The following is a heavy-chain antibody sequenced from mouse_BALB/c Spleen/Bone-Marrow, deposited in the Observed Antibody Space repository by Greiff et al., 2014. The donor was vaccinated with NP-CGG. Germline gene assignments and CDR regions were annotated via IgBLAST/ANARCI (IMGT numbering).Heavy chain of an antibody. J-gene: IGHJ4*01. V-gene: IGHV1S56*01. D-gene: IGHD1-1*01. Sequence: QVQLKESGPELVKPGASVRISCQASGYSFTNFYIHWVKQRPGQGLEWIGWILPGKVIIKYNEKFKDKASLTADRSSSTAYMQLTSLTSEDSAVYLCARWGTTVVDALDYWGQGTSVTVSS. CDR2: ILPGKVII. CDR1: GYSFTNFY. CDR3: ARWGTTVVDALDY.